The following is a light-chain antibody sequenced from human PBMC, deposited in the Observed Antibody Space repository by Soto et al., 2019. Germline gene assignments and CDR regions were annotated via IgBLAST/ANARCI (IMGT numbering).Light chain of an antibody. CDR3: QQYGSSLPYT. CDR2: GAS. V-gene: IGKV3-20*01. Sequence: EIVLTQSPGTLSLSPGERATLSCRAIQIVSSSYLAWYRQKPGQAPRLLIYGASSRATGIPDRFSGSGSGTDFTLTISRLEPEDFAVYYCQQYGSSLPYTFGQGTKLEIK. CDR1: QIVSSSY. J-gene: IGKJ2*01.